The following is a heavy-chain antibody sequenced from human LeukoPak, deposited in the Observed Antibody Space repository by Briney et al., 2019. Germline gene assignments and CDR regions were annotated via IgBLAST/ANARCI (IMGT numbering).Heavy chain of an antibody. CDR2: IKQDGSEK. V-gene: IGHV3-7*01. Sequence: GGSLRLSCAASGFTFSSYWMSWVRQAPGKGLEWVANIKQDGSEKFYVDFVKGRFTISRDNAKNSLYLQMDSLRAEDTAVYYCARDAGYGYDRFDYWGQGTQVTVSS. J-gene: IGHJ4*02. CDR1: GFTFSSYW. D-gene: IGHD5-18*01. CDR3: ARDAGYGYDRFDY.